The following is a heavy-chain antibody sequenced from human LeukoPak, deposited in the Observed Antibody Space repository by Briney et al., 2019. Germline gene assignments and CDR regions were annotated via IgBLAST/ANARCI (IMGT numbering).Heavy chain of an antibody. Sequence: SETLSLTCAVSGGSISSSNWWSWVRQPPGKGLEWIGEIYHSGSTNYNPSLKSRVTISVDKSKNQFSLKLSSVTAADTAVYYCARGFVFWSGYNWFDPWGQGTLVTVSS. V-gene: IGHV4-4*02. J-gene: IGHJ5*02. CDR1: GGSISSSNW. CDR3: ARGFVFWSGYNWFDP. D-gene: IGHD3-3*01. CDR2: IYHSGST.